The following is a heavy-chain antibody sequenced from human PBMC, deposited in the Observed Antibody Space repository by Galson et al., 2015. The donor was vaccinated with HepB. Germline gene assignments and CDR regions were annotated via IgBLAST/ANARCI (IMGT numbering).Heavy chain of an antibody. CDR2: ISAYNGNT. CDR1: GYTFTSYG. Sequence: SVKVSCKASGYTFTSYGISWVRQAPGQGLEWMGWISAYNGNTNYAQKLQGRVTMTTDTSTSTAYMELRSLRSDDTAVYYCARVGGGYDFWSGYYTNYYYYYMDVWGKGTTVTVSS. J-gene: IGHJ6*03. CDR3: ARVGGGYDFWSGYYTNYYYYYMDV. D-gene: IGHD3-3*01. V-gene: IGHV1-18*01.